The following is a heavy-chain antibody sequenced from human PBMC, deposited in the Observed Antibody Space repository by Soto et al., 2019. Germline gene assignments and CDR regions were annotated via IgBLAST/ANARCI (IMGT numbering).Heavy chain of an antibody. V-gene: IGHV1-18*01. CDR3: ARDGLRGLDI. D-gene: IGHD3-10*01. CDR1: GYTFTSSK. CDR2: ISAYNGNT. J-gene: IGHJ3*02. Sequence: QVHLVQSGAEVKKSGASLKVSCKASGYTFTSSKISWVRQAPGQGLEWMGWISAYNGNTNYAQNLQGRVTMTTDTSTSTGYMEMRSLRSDDTAVYYCARDGLRGLDIWGQGTMVTVSS.